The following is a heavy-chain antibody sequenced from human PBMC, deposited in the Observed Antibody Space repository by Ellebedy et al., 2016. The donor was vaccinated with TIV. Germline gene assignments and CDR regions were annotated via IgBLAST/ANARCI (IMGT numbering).Heavy chain of an antibody. CDR2: ISSSSGTK. CDR1: GFTFSNYS. D-gene: IGHD4-17*01. J-gene: IGHJ4*02. CDR3: ARDRDYVGYFDY. Sequence: GGSLRLSXAASGFTFSNYSMNWVRQAPGKGLEWVSYISSSSGTKFYADSVKGRFTISRDNAKNSLYLQMDSLRAEDTAVYYCARDRDYVGYFDYWGQGTLVIVS. V-gene: IGHV3-48*04.